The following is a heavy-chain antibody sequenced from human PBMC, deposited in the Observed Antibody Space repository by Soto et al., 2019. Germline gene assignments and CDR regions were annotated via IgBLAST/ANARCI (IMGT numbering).Heavy chain of an antibody. CDR3: ARGPTYYDVWSGYYPNPLFDY. D-gene: IGHD3-3*01. CDR2: INHSGST. Sequence: SETLSLTCAVYGGSFSGYYWSWIRQPPGKGLEWIGEINHSGSTNYNPSLKSRVTISVDTSKNQFSLKLSSVTAADTAVYYCARGPTYYDVWSGYYPNPLFDYCGQGNLVTVSS. V-gene: IGHV4-34*01. CDR1: GGSFSGYY. J-gene: IGHJ4*02.